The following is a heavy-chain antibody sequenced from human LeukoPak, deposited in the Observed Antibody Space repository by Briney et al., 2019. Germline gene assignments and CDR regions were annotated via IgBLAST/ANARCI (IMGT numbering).Heavy chain of an antibody. D-gene: IGHD1-26*01. Sequence: GGSLRLSCAASGFTFSTYSMNWVRQAPGKGLEGVSYISSSSISIYYADSVKGRFTISRDNAKNSLYLQMNSLRAEDTAVYYCARGTDSGTSRFDYWGQGTLVTVSS. CDR1: GFTFSTYS. CDR3: ARGTDSGTSRFDY. V-gene: IGHV3-48*01. J-gene: IGHJ4*02. CDR2: ISSSSISI.